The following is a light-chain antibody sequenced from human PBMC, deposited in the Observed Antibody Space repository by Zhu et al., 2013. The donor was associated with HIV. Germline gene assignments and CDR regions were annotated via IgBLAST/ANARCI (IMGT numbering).Light chain of an antibody. CDR1: KLGNKY. CDR3: QTWDTDNVV. CDR2: QDT. Sequence: SYEVIQPPSVSVSPGQPASIACRGDKLGNKYTSWYQQKPGQSPILVIYQDTKRPSGIPERFSGSTSGDTATLTISGTQAMDEADYYCQTWDTDNVVFGGGTKLIV. V-gene: IGLV3-1*01. J-gene: IGLJ2*01.